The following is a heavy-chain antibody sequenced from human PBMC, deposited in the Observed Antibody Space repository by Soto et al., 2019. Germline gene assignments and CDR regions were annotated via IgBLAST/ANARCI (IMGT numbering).Heavy chain of an antibody. D-gene: IGHD2-15*01. CDR1: GFTFSDYY. J-gene: IGHJ6*02. V-gene: IGHV3-11*01. Sequence: QVQLVESGGGLVKPGGSLRLSCAASGFTFSDYYMSWIRQAPGKGLEWVSYISSSGSTIYYADSVKGRFTISRDNAKNSLYLQMNSLRAEDTAVYYCARFSIPLERLGYCSGGSCYSGYYYGMDVWGQGTTVTVSS. CDR3: ARFSIPLERLGYCSGGSCYSGYYYGMDV. CDR2: ISSSGSTI.